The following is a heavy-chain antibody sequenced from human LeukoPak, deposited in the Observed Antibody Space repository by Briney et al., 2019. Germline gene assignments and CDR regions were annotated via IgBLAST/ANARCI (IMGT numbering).Heavy chain of an antibody. CDR2: NNTSGGST. Sequence: ASVKVSCKASGYTFTSDYMYWVRQAPGQGLEWMGVNNTSGGSTTYAQKFQGRLTMTSGTTTSAVDMELSSIISEGTAVYYCARGPIYLDYWGQGTLVTVSS. D-gene: IGHD5-24*01. J-gene: IGHJ4*02. CDR3: ARGPIYLDY. V-gene: IGHV1-46*01. CDR1: GYTFTSDY.